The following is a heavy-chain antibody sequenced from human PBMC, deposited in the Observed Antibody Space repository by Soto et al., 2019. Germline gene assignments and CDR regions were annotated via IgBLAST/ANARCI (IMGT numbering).Heavy chain of an antibody. CDR2: IKQDGSEK. D-gene: IGHD6-19*01. V-gene: IGHV3-7*01. CDR3: ARDWNHSGWYDYFDY. CDR1: GFTFSSYW. J-gene: IGHJ4*02. Sequence: PGGSLRLSCAASGFTFSSYWMSWVRQAPGKGLEWVANIKQDGSEKYYVDSVKGRFTISRDNAKNSLYLQMNSLRAEDTAVYYCARDWNHSGWYDYFDYWGQGTLVTVSS.